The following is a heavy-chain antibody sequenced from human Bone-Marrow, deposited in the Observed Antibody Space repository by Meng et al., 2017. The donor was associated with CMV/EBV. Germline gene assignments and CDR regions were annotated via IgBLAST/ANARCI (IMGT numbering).Heavy chain of an antibody. V-gene: IGHV4-59*01. J-gene: IGHJ1*01. Sequence: SESLSLTCTVSGGYISTYYWNWLRQTPGKGLEWIAYISNSGSTSYNPSLKSRVTISVDTSKNQFSVKLSSVTAADTAVYYCARPPRYSSSRGPFQHWGQGTLVTVSS. D-gene: IGHD6-13*01. CDR3: ARPPRYSSSRGPFQH. CDR1: GGYISTYY. CDR2: ISNSGST.